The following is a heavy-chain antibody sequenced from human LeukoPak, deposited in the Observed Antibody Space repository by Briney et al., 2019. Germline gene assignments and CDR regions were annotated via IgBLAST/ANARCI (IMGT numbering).Heavy chain of an antibody. CDR2: IYSGGST. D-gene: IGHD3-22*01. J-gene: IGHJ4*02. Sequence: PGGSLRLSCAASGFTVSSNYMSWVRQAPVKGLEWVSVIYSGGSTYYADSVKGRFTISRDNSKNTLYLQMNSLRAEDTAVYYCARVGDSGYYYSDHYFDYWGQGTLVTVSS. CDR1: GFTVSSNY. CDR3: ARVGDSGYYYSDHYFDY. V-gene: IGHV3-66*01.